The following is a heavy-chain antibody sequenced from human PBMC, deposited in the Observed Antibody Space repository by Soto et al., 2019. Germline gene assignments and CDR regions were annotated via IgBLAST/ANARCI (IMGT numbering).Heavy chain of an antibody. CDR1: GFTFSDYY. CDR3: ARDLHRYSGYDYVDY. J-gene: IGHJ4*02. D-gene: IGHD5-12*01. CDR2: ISSSSSYT. V-gene: IGHV3-11*05. Sequence: QVQLVESGGGLVKPGGSLRLSCVASGFTFSDYYMSWIRQAPGKGLEWVSYISSSSSYTNYADSVKGRCTISRDNAKNSLYLQMNSLRAEDTAVYYCARDLHRYSGYDYVDYWGQGTLGTVSS.